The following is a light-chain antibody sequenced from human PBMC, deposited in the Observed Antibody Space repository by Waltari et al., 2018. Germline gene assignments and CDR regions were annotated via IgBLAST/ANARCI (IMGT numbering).Light chain of an antibody. CDR3: CSYTSSVSWV. J-gene: IGLJ3*02. V-gene: IGLV2-14*03. Sequence: QSALTQPASVSGSPGQSITIPCTGRSSHVGRYNYVYWYQQHPGKAPKLLIFDVTNRPSEISSRFTGSKSGNTASLTISGLQAEDEADYYCCSYTSSVSWVFGGGTKVTVL. CDR2: DVT. CDR1: SSHVGRYNY.